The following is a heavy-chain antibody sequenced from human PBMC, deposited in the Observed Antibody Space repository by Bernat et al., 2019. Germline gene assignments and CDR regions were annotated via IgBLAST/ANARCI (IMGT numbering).Heavy chain of an antibody. CDR3: AKDLCSSTSCYSSDY. D-gene: IGHD2-2*01. CDR2: ISGSGGST. Sequence: EVQLLESGGGLVQPGGSLRLSCTASGFTFSSYAMSWVRQAPGKGLEWVSAISGSGGSTYYADSVKGRFTISRDNSKNTLYLQMNSLRAEDTAVYYCAKDLCSSTSCYSSDYWGQGTLVTVSS. J-gene: IGHJ4*02. CDR1: GFTFSSYA. V-gene: IGHV3-23*01.